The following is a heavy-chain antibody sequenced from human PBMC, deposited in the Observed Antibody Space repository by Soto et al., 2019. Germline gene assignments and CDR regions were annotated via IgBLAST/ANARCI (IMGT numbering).Heavy chain of an antibody. CDR1: GYSFTSYW. J-gene: IGHJ6*02. CDR3: ARTAAAGKYYYGVDG. D-gene: IGHD6-13*01. CDR2: IYPGDSDT. Sequence: PGESLKISCKGSGYSFTSYWIGWVRQMPGKGLECMGIIYPGDSDTRYSPSFQGQVTISADKSISTAYLQWSSLKASDTAIYYCARTAAAGKYYYGVDGWGQGTTVTVSS. V-gene: IGHV5-51*01.